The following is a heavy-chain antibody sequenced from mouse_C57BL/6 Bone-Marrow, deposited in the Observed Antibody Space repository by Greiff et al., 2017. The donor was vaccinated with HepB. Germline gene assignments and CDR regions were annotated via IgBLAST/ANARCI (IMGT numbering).Heavy chain of an antibody. Sequence: QVQLKQPGAELVKPGASVKLSCKASGYTFTSYWMHWVKQRPGRGLEWIGRIDPNSGGTKYNEKFKSKATLTVDKPSSTAYMQLISLTYEDSAVYYCATYYDSFAYWGQGTLVTVSA. CDR1: GYTFTSYW. CDR3: ATYYDSFAY. CDR2: IDPNSGGT. J-gene: IGHJ3*01. V-gene: IGHV1-72*01. D-gene: IGHD2-4*01.